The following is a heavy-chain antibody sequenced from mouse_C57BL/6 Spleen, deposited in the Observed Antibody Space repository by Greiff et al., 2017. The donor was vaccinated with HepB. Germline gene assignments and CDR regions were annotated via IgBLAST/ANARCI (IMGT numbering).Heavy chain of an antibody. D-gene: IGHD4-1*01. CDR1: GYTFTSYW. CDR3: ARGLGRDFDY. J-gene: IGHJ2*01. CDR2: IDPSDSYT. V-gene: IGHV1-59*01. Sequence: QVQLQQPGAELVRPGTSVKLSCKASGYTFTSYWMHWVKQRPGQGLEWIGVIDPSDSYTNYNQKFKGKATLTVDTSSSTAYMQLSSLTSEDSAVYYCARGLGRDFDYWGQGTTLTVSS.